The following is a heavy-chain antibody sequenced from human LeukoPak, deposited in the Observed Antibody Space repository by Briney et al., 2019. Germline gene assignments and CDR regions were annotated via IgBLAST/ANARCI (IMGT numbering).Heavy chain of an antibody. CDR3: AREYPDDGDGWGY. J-gene: IGHJ4*02. D-gene: IGHD3-10*01. CDR2: ISYDGSNK. Sequence: PGGSLRLSCAASGFTFSSYAMHWVRQAPGKGLEWVAVISYDGSNKYYAESVKGRFTISRDNSKNTLYLQMNSLRADDSAVYYCAREYPDDGDGWGYWGQGSLVTVSS. V-gene: IGHV3-30*04. CDR1: GFTFSSYA.